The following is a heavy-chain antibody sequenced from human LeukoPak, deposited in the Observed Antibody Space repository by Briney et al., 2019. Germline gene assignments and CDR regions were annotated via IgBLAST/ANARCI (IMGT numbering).Heavy chain of an antibody. Sequence: GGSLRLSCAASGFTLSSYAMSWVRQAPGKGLEWVSAISGSGGSTYYADSVKGRFTISRDNSKNTLYLQMNSLRAEDTAVYYCAKSGYSYGYFHGYWGQGTLVTVSS. V-gene: IGHV3-23*01. J-gene: IGHJ4*02. CDR1: GFTLSSYA. CDR2: ISGSGGST. D-gene: IGHD5-18*01. CDR3: AKSGYSYGYFHGY.